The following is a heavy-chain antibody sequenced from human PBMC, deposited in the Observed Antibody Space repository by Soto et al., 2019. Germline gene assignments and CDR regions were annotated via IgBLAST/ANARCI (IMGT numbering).Heavy chain of an antibody. J-gene: IGHJ4*02. Sequence: SETLSLTCTVPGGSISSGDYYWTWIRQPPGKGLEWIAYIFYSGNTYYNPSLRSRLSISVDTSRNQFSLKLGSVTAADSAMYYCARWVTSTRGLDSWGQGTLVTVSS. CDR1: GGSISSGDYY. V-gene: IGHV4-30-4*01. CDR3: ARWVTSTRGLDS. D-gene: IGHD3-22*01. CDR2: IFYSGNT.